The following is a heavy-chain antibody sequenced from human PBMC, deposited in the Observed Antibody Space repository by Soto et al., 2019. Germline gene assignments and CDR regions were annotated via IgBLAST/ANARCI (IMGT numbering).Heavy chain of an antibody. Sequence: AETLSITCTVSGGSISSYYWSWIRQPPGKGLEWIGYIYYSGSTNYNPSLKSRVTISVDTSKNQFSLKLSSVTAADTAVYYCARDARPSYSSGWARFFDYWGQGTLVTVSS. CDR3: ARDARPSYSSGWARFFDY. V-gene: IGHV4-59*12. J-gene: IGHJ4*02. D-gene: IGHD6-19*01. CDR1: GGSISSYY. CDR2: IYYSGST.